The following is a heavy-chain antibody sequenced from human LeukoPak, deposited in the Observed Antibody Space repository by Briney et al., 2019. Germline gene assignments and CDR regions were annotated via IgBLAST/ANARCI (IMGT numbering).Heavy chain of an antibody. D-gene: IGHD3-10*01. V-gene: IGHV4-39*01. CDR1: GGSVSGTTSY. J-gene: IGHJ4*02. CDR3: ATLLSAPRDS. CDR2: IYYSGNT. Sequence: PSETLSLTCTVSGGSVSGTTSYWGWIRQPPGKGLQWIGSIYYSGNTYYNPSLKSRVTISVDTSKNQFSLTPNSVTAADTAVYYCATLLSAPRDSWGQGTLVTVSS.